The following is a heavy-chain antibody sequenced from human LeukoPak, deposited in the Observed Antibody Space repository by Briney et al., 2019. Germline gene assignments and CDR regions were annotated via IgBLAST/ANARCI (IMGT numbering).Heavy chain of an antibody. CDR1: GFTFSSYA. V-gene: IGHV3-30*04. CDR2: ISYDGSNK. Sequence: PGGSLRLSCAASGFTFSSYAMHWVRQAPGKGLEWVAVISYDGSNKYYADSVKGRFTISRDNAKNSLYLQMNSLRAEDTAVYYCAREAIVGATLIPRRYFDYWGQGTLVTVSS. CDR3: AREAIVGATLIPRRYFDY. J-gene: IGHJ4*02. D-gene: IGHD1-26*01.